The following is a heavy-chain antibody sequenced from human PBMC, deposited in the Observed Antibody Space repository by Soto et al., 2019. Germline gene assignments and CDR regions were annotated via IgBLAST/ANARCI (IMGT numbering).Heavy chain of an antibody. CDR1: GGSISSSSYY. CDR3: ARRFQNAFDI. J-gene: IGHJ3*02. Sequence: QLQLQESGPGLVKPSETLSLTCTVSGGSISSSSYYWGWIRQPPGKGLEWIGRIYYSGSTYYNPSLKNRVTISVDKYKNQFSLKLSSVTAADTAVYYGARRFQNAFDIWGQGTMVTVSS. V-gene: IGHV4-39*01. CDR2: IYYSGST. D-gene: IGHD3-10*01.